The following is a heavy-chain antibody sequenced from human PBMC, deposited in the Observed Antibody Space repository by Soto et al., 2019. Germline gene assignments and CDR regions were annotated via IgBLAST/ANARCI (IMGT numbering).Heavy chain of an antibody. CDR3: ATDGFGGSYYGH. J-gene: IGHJ4*02. CDR1: GGSLNNYA. V-gene: IGHV1-69*06. D-gene: IGHD1-26*01. CDR2: IIPLSDTA. Sequence: QMQLVQTGAEVKKPGSSVKVSCRASGGSLNNYALSWVRQAPGQGLEWMGSIIPLSDTAKYAQKFHNRVTITADRSGITAFMELSSLTSEDTAMYYCATDGFGGSYYGHWGQGTLVTVSS.